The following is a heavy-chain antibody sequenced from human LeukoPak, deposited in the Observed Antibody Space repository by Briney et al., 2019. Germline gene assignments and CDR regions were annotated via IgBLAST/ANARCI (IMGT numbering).Heavy chain of an antibody. Sequence: SETLSLTCSASGDSIRTTSYYWDWIRPAPGQGLEWIGTVIYTGTTYYSPLLKRRITISVDTSKNQFSLKLSSVTAADTAVYYCARQVLLSFDKWGQGAPVTVSS. CDR1: GDSIRTTSYY. CDR2: VIYTGTT. V-gene: IGHV4-39*01. CDR3: ARQVLLSFDK. J-gene: IGHJ4*02. D-gene: IGHD3-10*01.